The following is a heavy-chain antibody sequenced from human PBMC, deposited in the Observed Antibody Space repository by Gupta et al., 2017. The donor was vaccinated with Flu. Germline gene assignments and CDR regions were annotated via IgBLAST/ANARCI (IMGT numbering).Heavy chain of an antibody. CDR1: GGTFSSYA. CDR3: ARDRDYSNDAKLQYNWFDP. CDR2: IIPIFGTA. Sequence: GSSVKVSCKASGGTFSSYAISWVRQAPGQGLEWMGGIIPIFGTANYAQKFQGRVTITADESTSTAYMELSSLRSEDTAVYYCARDRDYSNDAKLQYNWFDPGGQGTLVTVSS. J-gene: IGHJ5*02. D-gene: IGHD4-11*01. V-gene: IGHV1-69*01.